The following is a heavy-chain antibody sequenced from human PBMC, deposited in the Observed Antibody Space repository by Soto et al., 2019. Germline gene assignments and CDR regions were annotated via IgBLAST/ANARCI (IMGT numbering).Heavy chain of an antibody. Sequence: QVQLVQSGAEVKKPGSSVKVSCKASGGTFSSYAISWVRQAPGQGLEWMGGIIPIFGTANYAQKFQGRVTITADESTSTAYMELSSLRSEDTAVYYRARAPAPGYYDSSGYQVDYWGQGTLVTVSS. CDR3: ARAPAPGYYDSSGYQVDY. CDR1: GGTFSSYA. D-gene: IGHD3-22*01. J-gene: IGHJ4*02. V-gene: IGHV1-69*12. CDR2: IIPIFGTA.